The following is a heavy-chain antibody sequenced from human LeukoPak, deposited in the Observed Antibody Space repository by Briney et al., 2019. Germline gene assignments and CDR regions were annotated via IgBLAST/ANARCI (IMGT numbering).Heavy chain of an antibody. V-gene: IGHV3-30*02. Sequence: AGGSLRLSCAASGFTFSSYGMHWVRQAPGKGLEWVAVIWYGGSNKYYADSVKGRFTISRDNSKNTLYLQMNSLRAEDTAVYYCAKEGKGSSYNWNYYFDYWGQGTLVTVSS. CDR2: IWYGGSNK. D-gene: IGHD1-7*01. CDR3: AKEGKGSSYNWNYYFDY. J-gene: IGHJ4*02. CDR1: GFTFSSYG.